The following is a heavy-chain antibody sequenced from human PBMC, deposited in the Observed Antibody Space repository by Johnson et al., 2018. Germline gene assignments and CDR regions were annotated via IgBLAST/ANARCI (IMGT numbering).Heavy chain of an antibody. CDR1: GFTFSSSV. V-gene: IGHV1-58*02. CDR3: AGMTTDMDV. Sequence: QLVESGPEVKKPGTSXKVSCKASGFTFSSSVMQWVRQARGQRLEWIGWIGVGRGNTKYAQKFQERVTITRDMSTRTAYMELSSLRSEDTAVYYCAGMTTDMDVWGKGTTVTVSS. D-gene: IGHD1-1*01. CDR2: IGVGRGNT. J-gene: IGHJ6*03.